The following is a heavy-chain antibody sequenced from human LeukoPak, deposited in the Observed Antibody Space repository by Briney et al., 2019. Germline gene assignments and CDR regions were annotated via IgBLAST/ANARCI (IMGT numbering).Heavy chain of an antibody. CDR2: INPNSGGT. Sequence: PGASVKVSCKASGYTFTGYYMHWVRQAPGQGLEWMGWINPNSGGTNYAQKFQGWVTMTRDTSISTAYMELSRLRSDDTAVYYCARGPSSDYNNWFDPWGQGTLVTVSS. CDR1: GYTFTGYY. CDR3: ARGPSSDYNNWFDP. J-gene: IGHJ5*02. D-gene: IGHD4-11*01. V-gene: IGHV1-2*04.